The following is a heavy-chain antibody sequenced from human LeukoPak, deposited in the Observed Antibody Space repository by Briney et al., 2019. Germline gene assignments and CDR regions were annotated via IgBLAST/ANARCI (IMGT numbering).Heavy chain of an antibody. V-gene: IGHV3-9*01. Sequence: GGSLRLSCAASGFTFDDYAMHWVRQAPGKGLEWVSGISWNSGSIGYADSVKGRFTISRDNAKNSLYLQVNSLRAEDTALYYCAKDRAGGSGSFSDYWGQGTLVTVSS. D-gene: IGHD1-26*01. CDR3: AKDRAGGSGSFSDY. CDR1: GFTFDDYA. CDR2: ISWNSGSI. J-gene: IGHJ4*02.